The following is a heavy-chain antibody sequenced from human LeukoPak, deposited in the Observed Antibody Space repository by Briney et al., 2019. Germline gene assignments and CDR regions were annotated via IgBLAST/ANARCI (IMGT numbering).Heavy chain of an antibody. CDR1: GYTFTGYF. D-gene: IGHD2-2*01. CDR2: INPNSGDT. Sequence: ASVKVSCKASGYTFTGYFLHWVRQAPGQGLEWMGWINPNSGDTHYAQKFQGWVTMTRDTSISTAYMELSRLRSNDTAVYFCAGDVLPAEMFAFDIWGQGTMVTVSS. J-gene: IGHJ3*02. CDR3: AGDVLPAEMFAFDI. V-gene: IGHV1-2*04.